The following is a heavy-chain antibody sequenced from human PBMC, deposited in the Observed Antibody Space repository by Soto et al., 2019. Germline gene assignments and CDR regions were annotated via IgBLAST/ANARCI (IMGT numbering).Heavy chain of an antibody. CDR3: ARPADYVSGFSQ. Sequence: GAAVKVSCKPSGSTFSSSNISWVRQAPGQGLEWRGGIIPVFGTPNYAQKFQGRVTLIADKSTSTAYMELSNLSSEDTAVYFCARPADYVSGFSQWGQGTLVTVSS. J-gene: IGHJ4*02. V-gene: IGHV1-69*06. CDR2: IIPVFGTP. CDR1: GSTFSSSN. D-gene: IGHD3-16*01.